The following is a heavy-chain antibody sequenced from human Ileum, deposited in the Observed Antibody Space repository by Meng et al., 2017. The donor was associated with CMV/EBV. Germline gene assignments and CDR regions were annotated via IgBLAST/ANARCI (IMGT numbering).Heavy chain of an antibody. CDR2: ISWNGGST. J-gene: IGHJ4*02. D-gene: IGHD6-13*01. CDR1: GFTFDDYA. Sequence: GESLKISCAASGFTFDDYAMQWVRQAPGKGLEWVSFISWNGGSTYYADSVKGRFTTSRDNNKNSLYLQMNSLRVEDTALYYCATRAAARTHFDSWGQGTLVTVSS. CDR3: ATRAAARTHFDS. V-gene: IGHV3-43D*03.